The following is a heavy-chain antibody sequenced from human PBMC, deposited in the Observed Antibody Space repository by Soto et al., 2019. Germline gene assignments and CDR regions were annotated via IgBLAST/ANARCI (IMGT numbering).Heavy chain of an antibody. CDR1: GFTFRNYW. V-gene: IGHV3-7*01. CDR2: INEDGSEK. Sequence: EVQLVESGGGLVQPGGSLRLSCAASGFTFRNYWMNWVRQAPGKGLEWVANINEDGSEKYYVDSAKGRFTISRDNAKNSLYLQMSRLRAEDTAVYYCARDLFDYWGQGTLVTVSS. CDR3: ARDLFDY. J-gene: IGHJ4*02.